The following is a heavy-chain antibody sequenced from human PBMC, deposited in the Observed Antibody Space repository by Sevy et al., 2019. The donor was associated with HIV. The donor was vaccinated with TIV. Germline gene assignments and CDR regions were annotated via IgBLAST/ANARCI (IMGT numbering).Heavy chain of an antibody. V-gene: IGHV3-15*01. D-gene: IGHD3-3*01. J-gene: IGHJ6*02. CDR2: IKSKTDGGTT. CDR1: GFTFSNAW. CDR3: TSRDGYNFWGWSFAYYYYYGMDV. Sequence: GGSLRLSCAASGFTFSNAWMSWVRQAPGKGLEWVGRIKSKTDGGTTDYAAPVKGRFTISRDDSKNTLYLQMNSLKTEDTALYYCTSRDGYNFWGWSFAYYYYYGMDVWGQWTTVTVSS.